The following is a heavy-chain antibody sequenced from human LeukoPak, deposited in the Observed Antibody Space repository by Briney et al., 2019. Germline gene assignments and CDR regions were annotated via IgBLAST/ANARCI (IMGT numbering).Heavy chain of an antibody. CDR3: ASLSRNYYDSTSYYYGMDV. Sequence: ASVKVSCKASGYTFTGYYMHWVRQAPGQGLEWMGWINPNSGGTNYAQKFQGRVTMTRDTSISTAYMELSRLRSDDTAVYYCASLSRNYYDSTSYYYGMDVWGQGTTVTVSS. J-gene: IGHJ6*02. V-gene: IGHV1-2*02. D-gene: IGHD3-22*01. CDR1: GYTFTGYY. CDR2: INPNSGGT.